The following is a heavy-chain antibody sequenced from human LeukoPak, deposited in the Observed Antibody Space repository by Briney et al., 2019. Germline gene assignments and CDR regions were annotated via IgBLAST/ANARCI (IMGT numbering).Heavy chain of an antibody. J-gene: IGHJ5*02. Sequence: SETLSLTCTVSGGSISSYYWSWLRQPPGKGLEWIGYIYYSGSTNYNPSLKSRVTISVDTSKNQFSLKLSSVTAADTAVYYCAREGNYYDSSGYYGGNWFDPWGQGTLVTVSS. D-gene: IGHD3-22*01. CDR2: IYYSGST. V-gene: IGHV4-59*01. CDR3: AREGNYYDSSGYYGGNWFDP. CDR1: GGSISSYY.